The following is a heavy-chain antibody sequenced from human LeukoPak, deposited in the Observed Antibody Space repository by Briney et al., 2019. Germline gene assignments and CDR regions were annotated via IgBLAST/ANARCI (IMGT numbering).Heavy chain of an antibody. D-gene: IGHD6-13*01. V-gene: IGHV3-21*01. J-gene: IGHJ4*02. Sequence: GGSLRLSCAASGFIFSSFGMNWVRQAPGKGLEWVSSINSSSSYIYYADSVKGRFTISRDNAKNSLYLQMNSLRAEDTAVYYCARAPALIAALDYWGQGTLVTVSS. CDR3: ARAPALIAALDY. CDR1: GFIFSSFG. CDR2: INSSSSYI.